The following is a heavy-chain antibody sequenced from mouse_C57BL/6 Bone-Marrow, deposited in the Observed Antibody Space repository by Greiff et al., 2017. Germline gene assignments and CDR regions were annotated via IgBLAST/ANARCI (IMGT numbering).Heavy chain of an antibody. J-gene: IGHJ2*01. D-gene: IGHD1-1*01. CDR2: IYPRSGNT. CDR1: GYTFTSYG. CDR3: ARGGYGSREDY. V-gene: IGHV1-81*01. Sequence: VQLVESGAELARPGASVKLSCKASGYTFTSYGISWVKQRTGQGLEWIGEIYPRSGNTYYNEKFKGKATLTADKSSSTAYMELRSLTSEDSAVYFCARGGYGSREDYWGQGTTLTVSS.